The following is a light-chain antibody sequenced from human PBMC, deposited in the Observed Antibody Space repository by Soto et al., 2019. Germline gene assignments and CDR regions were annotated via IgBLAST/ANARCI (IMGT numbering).Light chain of an antibody. Sequence: QSVLTQPPSVSGAPGQRVTISCTGSSSNIGAGYNVHWYQQVPGTAPKLLIYGDSNRPSGVPDRFSGSKSGTSASLAITGLQAEDEADYYCQSFDGSLSGGLFGGGTKITVL. CDR3: QSFDGSLSGGL. J-gene: IGLJ3*02. CDR1: SSNIGAGYN. CDR2: GDS. V-gene: IGLV1-40*01.